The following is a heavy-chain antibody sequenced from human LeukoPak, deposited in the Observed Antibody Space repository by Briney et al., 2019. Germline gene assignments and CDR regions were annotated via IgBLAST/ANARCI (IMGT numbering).Heavy chain of an antibody. V-gene: IGHV4-34*01. CDR1: GGSVSAYY. D-gene: IGHD3-3*01. Sequence: SETLSLTCAVYGGSVSAYYWNWIRQPPGKGLEWIGEIDHSGSTNYNPSLKSRVTISVDTSKNQFSLKLSSVTAADTAVYYCARVRGDTIFGVVTPVVDYWGQGTLVTVSS. CDR3: ARVRGDTIFGVVTPVVDY. J-gene: IGHJ4*02. CDR2: IDHSGST.